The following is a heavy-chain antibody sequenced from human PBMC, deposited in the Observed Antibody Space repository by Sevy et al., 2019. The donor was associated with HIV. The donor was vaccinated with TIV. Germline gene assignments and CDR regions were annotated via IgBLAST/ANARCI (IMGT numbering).Heavy chain of an antibody. Sequence: SETLSLTCTVSGGSISSGDYYWSWIRQPPGKGLEWIWYIYYSGSTYYNPSLKSRVTISVDTSKNQFSLKLSSVTAADTAVYYCAREFNYYDSSGPDYWGQGTLVTVSS. CDR3: AREFNYYDSSGPDY. J-gene: IGHJ4*02. CDR2: IYYSGST. V-gene: IGHV4-30-4*01. D-gene: IGHD3-22*01. CDR1: GGSISSGDYY.